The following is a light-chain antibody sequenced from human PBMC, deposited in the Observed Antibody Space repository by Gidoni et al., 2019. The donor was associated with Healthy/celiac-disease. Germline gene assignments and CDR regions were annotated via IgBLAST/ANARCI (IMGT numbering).Light chain of an antibody. J-gene: IGKJ3*01. Sequence: DIQMTQSPSSLSASVGDRVTITCRASQSISSYLNWYQQKPGKAPKLLIYAASSLQSGVPSRFSGSGSGTDFTLTISSLQPEEFATYYCQKSYSTPPVTFXPXTKVDIK. CDR2: AAS. V-gene: IGKV1-39*01. CDR1: QSISSY. CDR3: QKSYSTPPVT.